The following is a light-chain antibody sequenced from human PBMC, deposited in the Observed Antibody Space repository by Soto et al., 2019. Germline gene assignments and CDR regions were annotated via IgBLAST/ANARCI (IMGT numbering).Light chain of an antibody. J-gene: IGKJ5*01. CDR3: QQYDNLPRT. V-gene: IGKV1-33*01. CDR1: QDISSW. Sequence: DIQMTQSPSSVSASVGDRVTITCRASQDISSWLAWYQQKPGKAPKIMIYAASNLETGVPSRFSGSGSGTDFTFTISSLQPEDIATYYCQQYDNLPRTFGQGTRLEIK. CDR2: AAS.